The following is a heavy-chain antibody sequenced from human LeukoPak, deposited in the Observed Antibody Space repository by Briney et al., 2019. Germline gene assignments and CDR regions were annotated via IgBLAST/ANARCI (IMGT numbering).Heavy chain of an antibody. CDR2: ISYDGSNK. V-gene: IGHV3-30-3*01. J-gene: IGHJ6*02. Sequence: GGSLRLSCAASGFTFSSYAMHWVRQAPGKGLEWVAVISYDGSNKYYADSVKGRFTISRDNSKNTLYLQMNSLRAEDTAVYYCARVMSSGPPADYYYYYGMDVWGQGTTVTASS. CDR3: ARVMSSGPPADYYYYYGMDV. CDR1: GFTFSSYA. D-gene: IGHD6-19*01.